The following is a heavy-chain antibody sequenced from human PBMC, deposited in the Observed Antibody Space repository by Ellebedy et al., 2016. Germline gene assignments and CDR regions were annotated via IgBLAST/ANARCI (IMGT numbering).Heavy chain of an antibody. CDR2: IDTDDNT. CDR3: ARVWTPTSGRQRALDY. V-gene: IGHV3-53*01. D-gene: IGHD1-26*01. Sequence: GGSLRLXXAASEFTVGRNYMSWVRQAPGKGLEWVSLIDTDDNTYYADSVKGRFSISRDNPKNTLYLQMISLRAEDTAVYYCARVWTPTSGRQRALDYWGQGTLVTVSS. J-gene: IGHJ4*02. CDR1: EFTVGRNY.